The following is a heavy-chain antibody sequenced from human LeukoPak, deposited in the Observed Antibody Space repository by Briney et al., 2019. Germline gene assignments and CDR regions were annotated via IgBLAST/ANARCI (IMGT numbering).Heavy chain of an antibody. D-gene: IGHD4-17*01. CDR1: GFTFSSYW. CDR2: ISSSSSYI. Sequence: GGSLRLSCAASGFTFSSYWMNWVRQAPGKGLEWVSSISSSSSYIYYADSVKGRFTISRDNAKNSLYLQMNSLRAEDTAVYYCARVLDYGDYSWFDPWGQGTLVTVSS. CDR3: ARVLDYGDYSWFDP. V-gene: IGHV3-21*01. J-gene: IGHJ5*02.